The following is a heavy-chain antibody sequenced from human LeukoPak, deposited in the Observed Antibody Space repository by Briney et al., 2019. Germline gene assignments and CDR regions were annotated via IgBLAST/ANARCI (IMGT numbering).Heavy chain of an antibody. J-gene: IGHJ4*01. CDR1: QFTFHTYA. V-gene: IGHV3-23*01. CDR2: ISSSGETT. CDR3: AKDPRAMGRYFFDD. Sequence: GSLRLSCVASQFTFHTYAMSWVRQRPGKGPEWVSMISSSGETTDYAESVKGRFIISRDNTKNTLYLQLESPRVDDTAIYYCAKDPRAMGRYFFDDWGQGSLVIVSS. D-gene: IGHD1-14*01.